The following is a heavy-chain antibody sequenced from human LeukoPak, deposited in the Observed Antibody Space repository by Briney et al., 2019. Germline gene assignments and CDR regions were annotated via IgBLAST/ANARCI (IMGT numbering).Heavy chain of an antibody. Sequence: SETLSLTCTVSGGSISSSSYYWGWIRQPPGKGLEWIGSIYYSGSTYYNPSLKSRVTISVDTSKNQFSLKLGPVTAADTAVYYCARHGGGYSYDYWGQGTLVTVSS. V-gene: IGHV4-39*01. D-gene: IGHD5-18*01. CDR3: ARHGGGYSYDY. CDR1: GGSISSSSYY. CDR2: IYYSGST. J-gene: IGHJ4*02.